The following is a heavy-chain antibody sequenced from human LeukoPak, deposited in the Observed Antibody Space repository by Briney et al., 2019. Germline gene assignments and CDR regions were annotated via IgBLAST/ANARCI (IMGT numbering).Heavy chain of an antibody. CDR3: ARGPTVSSTWDY. CDR2: IYGGDNR. J-gene: IGHJ4*02. Sequence: PGGSLRLSCAASGFTVSSNYMSWVRQAPGKGLEWVSSIYGGDNREYSDSVKGRFTISRDDSKNTVSLQMSSLRVEDTAVYYCARGPTVSSTWDYWGQGTLVTVSP. V-gene: IGHV3-53*01. D-gene: IGHD2-2*01. CDR1: GFTVSSNY.